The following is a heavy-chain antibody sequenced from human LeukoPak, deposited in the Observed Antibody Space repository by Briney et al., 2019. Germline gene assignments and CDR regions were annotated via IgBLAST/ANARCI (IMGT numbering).Heavy chain of an antibody. Sequence: ASVKVSRKASGYTFTGYYIHWVRQAPGQGLEWMGWINPNSGGTNYAQKFQGRVSMTRDTSFSTAYMELRRLRSDDTAVYYCAKDTILTGPSSFDYWGQGTLVTVSS. V-gene: IGHV1-2*02. CDR3: AKDTILTGPSSFDY. J-gene: IGHJ4*02. CDR1: GYTFTGYY. D-gene: IGHD3-9*01. CDR2: INPNSGGT.